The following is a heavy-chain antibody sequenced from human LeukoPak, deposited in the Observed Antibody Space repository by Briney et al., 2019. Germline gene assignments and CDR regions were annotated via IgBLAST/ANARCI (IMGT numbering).Heavy chain of an antibody. J-gene: IGHJ3*02. CDR1: GGSIKGYH. V-gene: IGHV4-4*08. CDR2: IYSNEAT. CDR3: ARRNDFHI. Sequence: SETLSLTCAVSGGSIKGYHWSWIRQPPGKGLEWIGYIYSNEATEYKPSLKSRVTISADTSKNQFSLKLTSVSAADTAIYYCARRNDFHIWGQGTMVTVSS.